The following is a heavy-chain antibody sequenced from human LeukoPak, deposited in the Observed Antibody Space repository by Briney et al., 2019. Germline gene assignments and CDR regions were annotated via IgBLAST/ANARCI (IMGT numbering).Heavy chain of an antibody. V-gene: IGHV1-2*02. CDR2: INPNSGGT. CDR1: GYTFTRYY. D-gene: IGHD4-17*01. Sequence: ASVKVSCKASGYTFTRYYMHWVRQAPGQGLEWMGWINPNSGGTNYAQKFQGRVTMTRDTSISTAYMELSRLRSDDTAVYYCARDLLSSVREGDYPGNDYWGQGTLVTVSS. J-gene: IGHJ4*02. CDR3: ARDLLSSVREGDYPGNDY.